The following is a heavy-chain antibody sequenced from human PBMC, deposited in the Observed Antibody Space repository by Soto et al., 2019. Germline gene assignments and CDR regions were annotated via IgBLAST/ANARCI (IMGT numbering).Heavy chain of an antibody. CDR3: ARSGRGYGDYSDY. V-gene: IGHV4-30-4*01. D-gene: IGHD5-12*01. J-gene: IGHJ4*02. CDR2: IYYSGST. CDR1: GGSISSGDYY. Sequence: SETLSLTCTVSGGSISSGDYYWSWIRQPPGKGLEWIGYIYYSGSTYYNPSLKSRVTISVDTSKNQFSLKLSSVTAADTAVYYCARSGRGYGDYSDYWGQGTLVTVSS.